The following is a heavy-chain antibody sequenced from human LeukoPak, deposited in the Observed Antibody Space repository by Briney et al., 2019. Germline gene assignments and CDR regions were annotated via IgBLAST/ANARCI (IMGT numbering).Heavy chain of an antibody. D-gene: IGHD3-10*01. V-gene: IGHV3-23*01. CDR2: ISNSGEST. CDR3: AKGAMVRGVLDY. Sequence: GGSLRLSCAASGFTFSSYAMNWVRQAPGKGLEWVSTISNSGESTYYADSVKGRFTISRDNSKNTLFLQMNSLRAEDAAVYYCAKGAMVRGVLDYWGQGTLVTVSS. J-gene: IGHJ4*02. CDR1: GFTFSSYA.